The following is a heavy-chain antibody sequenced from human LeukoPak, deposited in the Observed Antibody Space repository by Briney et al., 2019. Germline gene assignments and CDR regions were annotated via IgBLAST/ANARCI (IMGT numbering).Heavy chain of an antibody. CDR1: GGSISSYY. CDR2: IYYSGST. Sequence: SETLSLTCTVSGGSISSYYWSWIRQPPGRGLEWIGCIYYSGSTNYNPSLKSRVTISVDTSKNQFSLKLSSVTAADTAVYYCARAGTYYDFWSGYYVPPFDYWGQGTLVTVSS. V-gene: IGHV4-59*01. J-gene: IGHJ4*02. CDR3: ARAGTYYDFWSGYYVPPFDY. D-gene: IGHD3-3*01.